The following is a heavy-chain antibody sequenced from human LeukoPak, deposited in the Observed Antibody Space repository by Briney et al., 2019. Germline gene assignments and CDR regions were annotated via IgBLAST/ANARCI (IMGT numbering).Heavy chain of an antibody. Sequence: PSETLSLTCTVSGGSISSSSYYWGWIRQPPGKGLEWIGSIYYSGSTYYNPSLKSRVIISEDTSKNRFSLKLSSVTAADTAVYYCARRQYSGYDSGFDYWGQGTLVTVSS. V-gene: IGHV4-39*01. CDR3: ARRQYSGYDSGFDY. D-gene: IGHD5-12*01. CDR1: GGSISSSSYY. J-gene: IGHJ4*02. CDR2: IYYSGST.